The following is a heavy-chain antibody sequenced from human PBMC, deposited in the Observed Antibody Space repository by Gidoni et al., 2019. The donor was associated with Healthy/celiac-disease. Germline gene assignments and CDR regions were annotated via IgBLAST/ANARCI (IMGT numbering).Heavy chain of an antibody. V-gene: IGHV4-34*01. Sequence: QVQLQQWGAGLLKPSETLSLTCAVYGGSFSGYYWSWIRQPPGKGLEWIGEINHSGSTNYNPSLKSRVTIAVDTSKNQFSLKLSSVTAADTAVYYCARLYPANYYYGMDVWGQGTTVTVSS. CDR2: INHSGST. CDR3: ARLYPANYYYGMDV. J-gene: IGHJ6*02. D-gene: IGHD3-16*02. CDR1: GGSFSGYY.